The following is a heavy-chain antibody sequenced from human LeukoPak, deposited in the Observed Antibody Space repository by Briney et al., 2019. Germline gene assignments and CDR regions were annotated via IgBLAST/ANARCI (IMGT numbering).Heavy chain of an antibody. J-gene: IGHJ4*02. CDR2: ISSNGGST. V-gene: IGHV3-64D*06. CDR1: GFTFSSYA. Sequence: GGSLRLSCSASGFTFSSYAMHWVRQAPGKELEYVSAISSNGGSTYYADSVKGRFTISRGNSKNTLYLQMSSLRAEDTAVYYCVKAHSSSWYYFVYWGQGTLVTVSS. CDR3: VKAHSSSWYYFVY. D-gene: IGHD6-13*01.